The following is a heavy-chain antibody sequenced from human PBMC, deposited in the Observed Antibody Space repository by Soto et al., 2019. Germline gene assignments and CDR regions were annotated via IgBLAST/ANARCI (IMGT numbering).Heavy chain of an antibody. J-gene: IGHJ3*01. CDR3: ARSYYLADAFDV. CDR1: GFRFSDYG. D-gene: IGHD3-16*01. V-gene: IGHV1-18*01. Sequence: ASVKVSCKASGFRFSDYGFNWLRQAPGQGLEWMGWISAFNGNSETAQGLQDRVTMTTDSSTTTAHMDLTNLTTDDTAIYYCARSYYLADAFDVWGQGTMVTVSS. CDR2: ISAFNGNS.